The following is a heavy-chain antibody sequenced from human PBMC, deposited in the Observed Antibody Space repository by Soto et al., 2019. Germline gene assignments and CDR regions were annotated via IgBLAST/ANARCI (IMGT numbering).Heavy chain of an antibody. J-gene: IGHJ4*02. CDR1: GFSLSTSGMC. Sequence: SGPTLVNPTQTLTLTCTFSGFSLSTSGMCVSWIRQPPGKALEWLARIDWDDDKYYSTSLKTRLTISKDTSKNQVVLTMTNMDPVDTATYYCAHTEGSSWLYYFDYWGQGTLVTVSS. V-gene: IGHV2-70*12. D-gene: IGHD6-13*01. CDR3: AHTEGSSWLYYFDY. CDR2: IDWDDDK.